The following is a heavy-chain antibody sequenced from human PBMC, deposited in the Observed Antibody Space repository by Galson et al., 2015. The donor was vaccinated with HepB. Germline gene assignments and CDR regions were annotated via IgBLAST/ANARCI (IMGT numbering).Heavy chain of an antibody. CDR2: IRSKAYGGTT. J-gene: IGHJ4*02. Sequence: SLRLSCAASGFTFGDYAMSWVRQAPGKGLEWVGFIRSKAYGGTTEYAASVKGRFTISRDDSKSIAYLQMNSLKTEDTAVYYCTRVGDWNDPTFDYWGQGTLVTVSS. CDR3: TRVGDWNDPTFDY. V-gene: IGHV3-49*04. D-gene: IGHD1-1*01. CDR1: GFTFGDYA.